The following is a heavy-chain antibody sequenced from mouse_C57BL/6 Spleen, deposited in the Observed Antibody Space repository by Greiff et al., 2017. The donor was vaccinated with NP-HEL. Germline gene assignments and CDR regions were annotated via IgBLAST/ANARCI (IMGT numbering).Heavy chain of an antibody. CDR3: ARFGLLTYAMDY. J-gene: IGHJ4*01. CDR1: GYAFSSSW. CDR2: IYPGDGDT. Sequence: QVQLQQSGPELVKPGASVKISCKASGYAFSSSWMNWVKQRPGKGLEWIGRIYPGDGDTNYNGKFKGKATLTADKSSSTAYMQLSSLTSEDSAVYFCARFGLLTYAMDYWGQGTSVTVSS. D-gene: IGHD1-1*01. V-gene: IGHV1-82*01.